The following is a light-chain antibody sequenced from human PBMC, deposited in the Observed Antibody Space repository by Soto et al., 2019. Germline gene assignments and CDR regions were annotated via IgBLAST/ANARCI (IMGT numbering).Light chain of an antibody. V-gene: IGKV3-20*01. J-gene: IGKJ2*01. CDR1: QSVISDY. CDR2: GAS. Sequence: EIVLTQSPGTLSLSPGEGATLSCGASQSVISDYLAWYQHKPGQPPRLLIFGASSRPTDIQDRFSGSGSGTDFTLTIARPEPEDCGVYYCQPYGTPPFTFGKGNKLEIK. CDR3: QPYGTPPFT.